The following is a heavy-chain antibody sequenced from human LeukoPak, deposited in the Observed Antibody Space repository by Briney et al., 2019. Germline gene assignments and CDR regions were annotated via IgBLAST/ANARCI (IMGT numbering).Heavy chain of an antibody. Sequence: GGSLRLSCAVPGFTVSSNYMSWVRQAPGKGLEWVSLIHSGGSIDYADSLKDRFTISRDNSKNTVNLQINSLRPEDTAVYYCARERRYCSGDNCYSGHDYWGQGTLVIVSS. V-gene: IGHV3-53*01. D-gene: IGHD2-15*01. CDR2: IHSGGSI. CDR3: ARERRYCSGDNCYSGHDY. J-gene: IGHJ4*02. CDR1: GFTVSSNY.